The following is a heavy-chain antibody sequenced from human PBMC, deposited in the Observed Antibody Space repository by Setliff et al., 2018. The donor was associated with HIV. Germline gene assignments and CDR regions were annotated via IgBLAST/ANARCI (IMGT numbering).Heavy chain of an antibody. D-gene: IGHD2-15*01. V-gene: IGHV4-59*11. CDR2: IYSSGST. Sequence: PSETLSLTCTVSGGSIRSHYWSWIRQPPGKGLEWIGNIYSSGSTNYNPSLESRVKMSLDTSKNQFSLKLSSVTAADTAVYFCARDPYCSGDGCFRYYQHWGRGTLVTVSS. CDR1: GGSIRSHY. CDR3: ARDPYCSGDGCFRYYQH. J-gene: IGHJ1*01.